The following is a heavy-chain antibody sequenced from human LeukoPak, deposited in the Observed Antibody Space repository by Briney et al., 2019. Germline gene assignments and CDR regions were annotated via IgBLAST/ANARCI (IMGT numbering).Heavy chain of an antibody. V-gene: IGHV5-51*01. CDR3: ARLFYYGSSGYPEYFQH. D-gene: IGHD3-22*01. CDR2: IYPGDSDT. CDR1: GYRFTSYW. Sequence: GESPKISFKGSGYRFTSYWIAWVRPMPGKGLEWMGIIYPGDSDTTYSPSFQGQVTISADKSISTAYLQWSSLKASDTAMYYCARLFYYGSSGYPEYFQHWGQGTLVTVSS. J-gene: IGHJ1*01.